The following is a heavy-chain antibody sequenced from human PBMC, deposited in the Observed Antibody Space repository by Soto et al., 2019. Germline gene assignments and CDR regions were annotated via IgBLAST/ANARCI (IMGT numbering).Heavy chain of an antibody. CDR1: GYTFTSYG. CDR2: ISAYNGNT. CDR3: ARSAWELDFGVY. Sequence: QVQLAQSGAEVKKPGASVKVSCKASGYTFTSYGIRWVRQAPGQGLEWMGWISAYNGNTKYAQKHQGRVTMTTDTLPSTGYMELRSLRSGEKAVYYCARSAWELDFGVYWGQGSLVTVSS. V-gene: IGHV1-18*04. D-gene: IGHD1-26*01. J-gene: IGHJ4*02.